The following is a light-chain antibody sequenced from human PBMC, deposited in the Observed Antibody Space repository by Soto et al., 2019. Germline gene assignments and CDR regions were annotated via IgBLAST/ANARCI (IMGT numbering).Light chain of an antibody. Sequence: EIVMTQSPATLSVSPGERATLSCRASQSVSSNLAWYQQKPGQAPRLLIYGASTRATGIPARFSGTGSGTESPLTISRLQSEYFAGYYCQQCNHRPPLGFGGWTKLEIK. J-gene: IGKJ4*01. CDR2: GAS. CDR3: QQCNHRPPLG. V-gene: IGKV3-15*01. CDR1: QSVSSN.